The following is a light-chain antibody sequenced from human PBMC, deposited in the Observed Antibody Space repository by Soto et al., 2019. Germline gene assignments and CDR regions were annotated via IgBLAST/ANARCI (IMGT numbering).Light chain of an antibody. CDR1: QSISSW. J-gene: IGKJ1*01. V-gene: IGKV1-5*03. Sequence: DIQMTQSPSTLSASVGDRVTITCRASQSISSWLAWYQQKPGKAPKLLIYKASSLESGVTSRFSGSGSGTEFTLTISTVQPDDFATYYCQQYNNYSRTFGQGTKVEIK. CDR2: KAS. CDR3: QQYNNYSRT.